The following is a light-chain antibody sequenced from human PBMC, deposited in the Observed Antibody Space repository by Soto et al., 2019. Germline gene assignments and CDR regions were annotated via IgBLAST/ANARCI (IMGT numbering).Light chain of an antibody. CDR3: QEYNTWPWT. J-gene: IGKJ1*01. CDR2: AAS. CDR1: QGINKW. Sequence: DIQMTQSPSSVSAAVGDRVTITCRASQGINKWLAWYQQKPGKAPQLLISAASTLRSGVPSRFSGSGSGTDFILTISNLQPEDFAVYYCQEYNTWPWTFGQGTKVEIK. V-gene: IGKV1-12*01.